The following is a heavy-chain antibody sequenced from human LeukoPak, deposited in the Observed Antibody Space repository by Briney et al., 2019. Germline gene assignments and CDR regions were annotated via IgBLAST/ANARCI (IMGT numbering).Heavy chain of an antibody. CDR1: GFTFSSYW. D-gene: IGHD2-2*01. CDR3: ARDRYCSSASCYGGDY. J-gene: IGHJ4*02. Sequence: GGSLRLSCVASGFTFSSYWMHWVRQAPGKGLVWVSRIGTDGSSTSYADSVKGRFTISRDNAKNTLYLQMNSLRAEDTAVYYCARDRYCSSASCYGGDYWGQGTLVTVSS. V-gene: IGHV3-74*01. CDR2: IGTDGSST.